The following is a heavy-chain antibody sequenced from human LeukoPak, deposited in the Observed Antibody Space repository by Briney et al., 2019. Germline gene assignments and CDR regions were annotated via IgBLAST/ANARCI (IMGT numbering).Heavy chain of an antibody. V-gene: IGHV4-39*01. CDR1: GGSIISPSHY. CDR3: ARLTPAGYYYMDV. J-gene: IGHJ6*03. D-gene: IGHD4-11*01. Sequence: SETLSLTFTVSGGSIISPSHYWVWIRQSPGKGLEWLGSIFYSGTTYYNPSLKSRVTISVDTSKNQFSLKMSSVTAADTAVYYCARLTPAGYYYMDVWGKGSTVTVSS. CDR2: IFYSGTT.